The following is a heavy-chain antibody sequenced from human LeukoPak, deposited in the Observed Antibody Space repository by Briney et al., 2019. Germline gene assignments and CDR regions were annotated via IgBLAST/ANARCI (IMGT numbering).Heavy chain of an antibody. J-gene: IGHJ4*02. CDR2: IRSKGYAGTT. Sequence: PGRALRLSCTASGFTFGDYAMSWGRQAPGKGGEGGGFIRSKGYAGTTGYAAAGEGRFTIARDEYKSIAYLQVNSLKTEDTAVYYCTRQYRGYSYAYFAYWGQGTLVTVSS. D-gene: IGHD5-18*01. CDR1: GFTFGDYA. CDR3: TRQYRGYSYAYFAY. V-gene: IGHV3-49*04.